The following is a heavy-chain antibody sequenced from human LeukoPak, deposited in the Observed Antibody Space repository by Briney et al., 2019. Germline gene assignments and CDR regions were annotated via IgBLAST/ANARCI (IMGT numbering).Heavy chain of an antibody. V-gene: IGHV2-5*02. D-gene: IGHD6-13*01. CDR3: AQLIAAAGTDWFDP. J-gene: IGHJ5*02. CDR1: GFSLSTSGVG. Sequence: SGPTLVKPTQTLTLTCTFSGFSLSTSGVGVGWIRQPPGKALEWLALIYWDDDKRYSPSLKSRLTITKDTSKNQVVLTMTNVDPVDTATYYCAQLIAAAGTDWFDPWGQGTLVTVSS. CDR2: IYWDDDK.